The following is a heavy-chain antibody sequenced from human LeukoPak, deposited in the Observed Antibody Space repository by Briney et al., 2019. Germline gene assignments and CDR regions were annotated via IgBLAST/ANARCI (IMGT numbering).Heavy chain of an antibody. J-gene: IGHJ2*01. CDR1: GFTFSDYY. CDR3: ARGSGYFDI. Sequence: GRSLRLSCAASGFTFSDYYMSWIRQAPGRGLEWVSYISKNGDHTNYADSLKGRFTTSRDNDKNSVYLQISSLRAEDAALYYCARGSGYFDIWGRGTRVTVTS. V-gene: IGHV3-11*05. CDR2: ISKNGDHT.